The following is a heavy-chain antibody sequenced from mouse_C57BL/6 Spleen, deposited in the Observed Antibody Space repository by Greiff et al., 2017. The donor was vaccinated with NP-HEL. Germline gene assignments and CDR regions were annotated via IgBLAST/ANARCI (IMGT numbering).Heavy chain of an antibody. CDR2: ILPGSGST. J-gene: IGHJ4*01. Sequence: QVQLQQSGAELMKPGASVKLSCKATGYTFTGYWIEWVKQRPGHGLEWIGEILPGSGSTNYNEKFKGKATFTADTSSNTAYMQLSSLTTEDSAIYYCARTHYYGSSPYYAMDYWGQGTSVTVSS. V-gene: IGHV1-9*01. D-gene: IGHD1-1*01. CDR3: ARTHYYGSSPYYAMDY. CDR1: GYTFTGYW.